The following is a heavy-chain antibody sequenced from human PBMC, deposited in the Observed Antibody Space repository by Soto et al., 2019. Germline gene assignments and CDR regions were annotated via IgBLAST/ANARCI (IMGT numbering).Heavy chain of an antibody. CDR3: ARADYEILTGSYAMDV. CDR1: VDSLCNYY. CDR2: VSSSGNT. Sequence: TSETLSLTSTVSVDSLCNYYWVWIRQPVGKGLEWIGRVSSSGNTNANPTLNSRATMSIDTSKNQFSLRLRSVTAADTAVYYCARADYEILTGSYAMDVWGQGTTVTVSS. D-gene: IGHD3-9*01. J-gene: IGHJ6*02. V-gene: IGHV4-4*07.